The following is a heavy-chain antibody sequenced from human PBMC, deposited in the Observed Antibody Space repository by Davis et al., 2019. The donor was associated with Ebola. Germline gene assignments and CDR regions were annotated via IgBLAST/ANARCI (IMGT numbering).Heavy chain of an antibody. J-gene: IGHJ4*02. CDR3: ARGRHLSVSPFAY. CDR2: IHSSGNT. CDR1: GGSISSPF. Sequence: PSETLSLTCLVSGGSISSPFWTWIRQSPGKGLEWIGYIHSSGNTNYNPSFKSRVTMSLDASKSQSSLKLSSVTAADTAVYYCARGRHLSVSPFAYWGQGILVTVSP. V-gene: IGHV4-59*11. D-gene: IGHD5/OR15-5a*01.